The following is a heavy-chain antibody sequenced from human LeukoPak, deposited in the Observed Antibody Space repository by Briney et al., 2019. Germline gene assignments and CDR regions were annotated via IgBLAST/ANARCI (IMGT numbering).Heavy chain of an antibody. V-gene: IGHV4-59*01. CDR3: ARVASGSSSDFDY. D-gene: IGHD1-26*01. CDR2: IYYSGST. J-gene: IGHJ4*02. Sequence: SETLSLTCPVSGRSITNYYWSWIRQPPGKGLEWIGYIYYSGSTNYNPSLKSRVTTSVDTSKNRFSLKLSSVTAADTAVYYCARVASGSSSDFDYWGQGTLVTVSS. CDR1: GRSITNYY.